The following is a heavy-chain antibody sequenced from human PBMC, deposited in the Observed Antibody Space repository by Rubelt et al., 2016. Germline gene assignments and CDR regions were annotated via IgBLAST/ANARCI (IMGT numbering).Heavy chain of an antibody. J-gene: IGHJ4*02. Sequence: RGNPNSGGTNYAQKFQGRVTMTRDTSISTAYMELSRLRSDYTAVYYCAKSDDFDYWGQGTLVTVSS. CDR3: AKSDDFDY. CDR2: GNPNSGGT. D-gene: IGHD2-21*01. V-gene: IGHV1-2*06.